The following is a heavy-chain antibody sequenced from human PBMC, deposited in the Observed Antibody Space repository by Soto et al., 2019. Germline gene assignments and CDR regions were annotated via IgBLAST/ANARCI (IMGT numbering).Heavy chain of an antibody. D-gene: IGHD3-22*01. CDR2: IRPSGDST. Sequence: GASVKVSCKTSGYTFTSDYIHWVRQAPGQGLEWMGIIRPSGDSTSNAQRFQGRLTMTKDTSTSTISLKLSSVTAADTALYYCATTSSGYHYRGRGTLVTVSS. CDR1: GYTFTSDY. CDR3: ATTSSGYHY. J-gene: IGHJ4*02. V-gene: IGHV1-46*01.